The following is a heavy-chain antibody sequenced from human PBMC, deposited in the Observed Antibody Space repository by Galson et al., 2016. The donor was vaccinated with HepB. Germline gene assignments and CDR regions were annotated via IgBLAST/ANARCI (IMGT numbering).Heavy chain of an antibody. Sequence: LRLSCAASGFSFRTHWMHWVRQTPGKGLVWVSRINPEETTTTYADSVKGRFTVSRGNAKSTLYLQMNSLRAEDTAVYYCARGGYEPFDDWGQGTLVTVSS. CDR2: INPEETTT. J-gene: IGHJ4*02. D-gene: IGHD5-12*01. V-gene: IGHV3-74*03. CDR3: ARGGYEPFDD. CDR1: GFSFRTHW.